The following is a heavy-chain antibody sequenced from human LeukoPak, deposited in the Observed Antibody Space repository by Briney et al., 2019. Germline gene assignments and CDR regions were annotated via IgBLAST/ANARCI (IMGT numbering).Heavy chain of an antibody. CDR2: ISYDGKNM. J-gene: IGHJ4*02. D-gene: IGHD6-19*01. V-gene: IGHV3-30*18. CDR1: GLNFATSG. Sequence: GGSLRLSCAASGLNFATSGMHWVRQAQGKGLEWVAVISYDGKNMYYADSVRGRFTVSRDNSMNTLYLQMNSLRTEDTAVYYAKNGYSSGWYMYYFDYWGQGTLVAVSS. CDR3: KNGYSSGWYMYYFDY.